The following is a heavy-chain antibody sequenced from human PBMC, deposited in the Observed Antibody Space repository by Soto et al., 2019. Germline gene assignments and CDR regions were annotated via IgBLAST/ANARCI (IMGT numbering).Heavy chain of an antibody. V-gene: IGHV4-39*01. D-gene: IGHD3-10*01. J-gene: IGHJ5*02. CDR1: NGSISSAIYY. Sequence: SETLSLTCTVSNGSISSAIYYWGWIRQPPGKGLEWIGSIYHSGSTYYNPSLQGRVTISVDTSKNQFSLKLSSVTAADTAVYLCAGRSSLASVQVYFGEISNYNWFDPWGQGTLVTVSS. CDR3: AGRSSLASVQVYFGEISNYNWFDP. CDR2: IYHSGST.